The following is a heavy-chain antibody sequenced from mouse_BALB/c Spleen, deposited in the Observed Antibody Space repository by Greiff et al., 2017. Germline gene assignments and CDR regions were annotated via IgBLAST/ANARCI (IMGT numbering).Heavy chain of an antibody. Sequence: EVQLVESGGGLVKPGGSLKLSCAASGFTFSSYAMSWVRQSPEKRLEWVAEISSGGSYTYYPDTVTGRFTISRDNSKNTLYLEMSSLRTEDTAMYYCARHSYRYDGGTWFAYWGQGTLVTVSA. CDR1: GFTFSSYA. CDR2: ISSGGSYT. CDR3: ARHSYRYDGGTWFAY. V-gene: IGHV5-9-4*01. J-gene: IGHJ3*01. D-gene: IGHD2-14*01.